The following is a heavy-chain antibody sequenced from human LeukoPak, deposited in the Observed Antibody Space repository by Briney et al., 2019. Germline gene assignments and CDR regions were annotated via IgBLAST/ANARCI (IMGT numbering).Heavy chain of an antibody. CDR1: EFTFSSYE. CDR3: AKVVVETQLPNTGANYYFDY. V-gene: IGHV3-48*03. Sequence: PGGSLRLSCAASEFTFSSYEMNWVRQAPGKGLEWVSYISSSGTTIYYADSVKGRFTISRDSAKNSMYLQMNRLRAEDTAVYFCAKVVVETQLPNTGANYYFDYWGQGTLVTVSS. D-gene: IGHD2-21*02. J-gene: IGHJ4*02. CDR2: ISSSGTTI.